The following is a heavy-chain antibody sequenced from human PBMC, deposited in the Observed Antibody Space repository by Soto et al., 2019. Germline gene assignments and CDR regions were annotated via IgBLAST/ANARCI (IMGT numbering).Heavy chain of an antibody. Sequence: QVQLVQSGAEVKKPGASVKVSCKASGYTFTGYYMHWVRQAPGQGLEWMGWINPNRGGTNYAQKFQGWVTMTRDPSISTAYMELSRLRSDETAVYYCARESTGTGEDHAFDIWGQGTMVTVSS. CDR1: GYTFTGYY. CDR3: ARESTGTGEDHAFDI. CDR2: INPNRGGT. D-gene: IGHD1-1*01. V-gene: IGHV1-2*04. J-gene: IGHJ3*02.